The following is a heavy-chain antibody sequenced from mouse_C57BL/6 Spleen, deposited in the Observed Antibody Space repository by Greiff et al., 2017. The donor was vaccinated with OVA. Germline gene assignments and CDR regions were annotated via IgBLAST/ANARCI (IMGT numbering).Heavy chain of an antibody. V-gene: IGHV1-39*01. Sequence: EVKVVESGPELVKPGASVKISCKASGYSFTDYNMNWVKQSNGKSLEWIGVINPNYGTTSYNQKFKGKATLTVDQSSSTAYMQLNSLTSEDSAVYYCARPYYYGSSYEWYFDVWGTGTTVTVSS. J-gene: IGHJ1*03. CDR3: ARPYYYGSSYEWYFDV. CDR2: INPNYGTT. D-gene: IGHD1-1*01. CDR1: GYSFTDYN.